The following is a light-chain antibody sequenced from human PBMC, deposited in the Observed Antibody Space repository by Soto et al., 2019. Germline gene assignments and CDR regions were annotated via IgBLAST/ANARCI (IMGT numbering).Light chain of an antibody. CDR2: SAS. CDR3: QQSNNWPWT. Sequence: EIVMTQSPATLSVSPGGRATLSCRASQGISDTLAWYQQKPGQAPRLLIYSASRGATGFQARFSGSGSGTDFTITISSLQSEDFAVDYCQQSNNWPWTFCQGTKVEIK. J-gene: IGKJ1*01. CDR1: QGISDT. V-gene: IGKV3-15*01.